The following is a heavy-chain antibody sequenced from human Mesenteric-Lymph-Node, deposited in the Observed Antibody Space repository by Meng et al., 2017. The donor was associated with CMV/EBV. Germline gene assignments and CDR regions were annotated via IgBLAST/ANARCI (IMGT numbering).Heavy chain of an antibody. V-gene: IGHV1-69*02. Sequence: QVQLVQSGSEVEKPGYSWQVSCKASGGTFSSYTTSWVRQAAGQGLEWMGRIIPILGIANYAQKFQGRVTITADKSPSTAYMELSSLRSEDTAVDYCAGGIAAAGSRWFDPWGQGTLVTVSS. D-gene: IGHD6-13*01. J-gene: IGHJ5*02. CDR2: IIPILGIA. CDR1: GGTFSSYT. CDR3: AGGIAAAGSRWFDP.